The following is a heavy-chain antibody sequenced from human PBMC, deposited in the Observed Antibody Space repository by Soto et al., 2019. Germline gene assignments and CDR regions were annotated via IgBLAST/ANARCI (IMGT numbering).Heavy chain of an antibody. D-gene: IGHD6-19*01. V-gene: IGHV4-61*01. CDR1: GGSVSSGSYY. CDR2: IYYSGST. J-gene: IGHJ4*02. CDR3: ASYSSGWYDVSY. Sequence: QVQLQESGPGLVKPSETLSLTCTVSGGSVSSGSYYWSWIRQPPGKGLEWIGYIYYSGSTNYNPSLKSRVTISVDTSKNQFSLKLNSVTAAGTAVYYCASYSSGWYDVSYWGQGTLVTVSS.